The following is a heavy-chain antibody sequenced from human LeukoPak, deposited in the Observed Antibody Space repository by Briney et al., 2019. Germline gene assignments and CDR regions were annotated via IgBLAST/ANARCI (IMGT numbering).Heavy chain of an antibody. CDR2: INHSGST. CDR3: ARDPGYSYGQGWFDP. V-gene: IGHV4-34*01. CDR1: GGSFSGYY. Sequence: PSETLSLTCAVYGGSFSGYYWSWIRQPPGKGLEWIGEINHSGSTNYNPSLKSRVTISVDTSKNQFSLKLSSVTAADTAVYYCARDPGYSYGQGWFDPWGQGTLVTVSS. D-gene: IGHD5-18*01. J-gene: IGHJ5*02.